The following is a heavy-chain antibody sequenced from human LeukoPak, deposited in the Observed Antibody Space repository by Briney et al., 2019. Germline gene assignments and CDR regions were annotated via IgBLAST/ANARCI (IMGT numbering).Heavy chain of an antibody. V-gene: IGHV3-9*01. Sequence: GGSLRLSCAASGFTFDDYAMHWVRQAPGKGLEWVSGISWNSGSIGYADSVKGRFTISRDNAKNSLYLQMNSLRAEDTAVYYCARGRDYDILTGYYQFDYWGQGTLVTVSS. CDR2: ISWNSGSI. J-gene: IGHJ4*02. CDR1: GFTFDDYA. D-gene: IGHD3-9*01. CDR3: ARGRDYDILTGYYQFDY.